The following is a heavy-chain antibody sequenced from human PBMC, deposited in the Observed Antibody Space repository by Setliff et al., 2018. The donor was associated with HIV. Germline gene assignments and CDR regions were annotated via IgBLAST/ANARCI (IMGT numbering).Heavy chain of an antibody. V-gene: IGHV1-69*13. Sequence: ASVKVSCKASGDTFSTCAIIWVRQAPGQGLEWMGGIIPKSNTQDYAQIFNGRLTITADESTSTAHMELVGLTSEDTAVYYCERGSPIVWFGEFLYPEIDYWGQGSLVTVSS. CDR3: ERGSPIVWFGEFLYPEIDY. D-gene: IGHD3-10*01. CDR2: IIPKSNTQ. CDR1: GDTFSTCA. J-gene: IGHJ4*02.